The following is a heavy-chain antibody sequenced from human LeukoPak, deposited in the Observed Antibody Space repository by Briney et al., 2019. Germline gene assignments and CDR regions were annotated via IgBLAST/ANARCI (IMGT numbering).Heavy chain of an antibody. J-gene: IGHJ4*02. CDR3: ARDGDSGSYYIDY. D-gene: IGHD3-10*01. Sequence: GGSLRLSCAASGFTFSDYYMSWIRQAPGKGLEWVSYISSSGGAIYFADSVKGRFTIARDNAKKSLHLQMNSLRAEDTAVYYCARDGDSGSYYIDYWGQGTLVTVSS. V-gene: IGHV3-11*01. CDR2: ISSSGGAI. CDR1: GFTFSDYY.